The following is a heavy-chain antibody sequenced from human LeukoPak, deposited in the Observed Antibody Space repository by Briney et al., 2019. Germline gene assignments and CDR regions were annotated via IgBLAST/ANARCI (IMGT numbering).Heavy chain of an antibody. CDR1: GFTFSSYG. J-gene: IGHJ4*02. CDR3: AKSARAAMVTRLLDY. D-gene: IGHD5-18*01. V-gene: IGHV3-30*18. Sequence: PGRSLRLSCAASGFTFSSYGMHWVRQAPGKGLEWVAVISYDGSNKYYADSVKGRFTISRDNAKNSLYLQMNSLRAEDTALYYCAKSARAAMVTRLLDYWGQGTLVTVSS. CDR2: ISYDGSNK.